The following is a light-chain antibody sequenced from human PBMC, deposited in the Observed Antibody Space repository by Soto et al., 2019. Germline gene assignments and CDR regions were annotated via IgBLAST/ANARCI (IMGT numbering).Light chain of an antibody. CDR3: QQYNSYPRT. V-gene: IGKV1-5*03. Sequence: DIQMTQSPSTLSASVGDRVTITCRASKSISGWLAWYQQKPGKAPKLVIFKASTLESGVPSRFSGSGSGTEFTLSISSLQPDDFATYYCQQYNSYPRTFGQGTKVEIK. CDR1: KSISGW. CDR2: KAS. J-gene: IGKJ1*01.